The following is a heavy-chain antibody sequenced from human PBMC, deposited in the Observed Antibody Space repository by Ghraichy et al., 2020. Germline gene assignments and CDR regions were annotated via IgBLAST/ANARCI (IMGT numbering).Heavy chain of an antibody. D-gene: IGHD6-19*01. J-gene: IGHJ5*02. Sequence: SQTLSLTCTVSGGSISSSSYYWGWIRQPPGKGLEWIGSIYYSGSTYYNPSLKSRVTISVDTSKNQFSPKLSSVTAADTAVYYCARPQDSSGWYDHWGQGTLVTVSS. V-gene: IGHV4-39*01. CDR1: GGSISSSSYY. CDR2: IYYSGST. CDR3: ARPQDSSGWYDH.